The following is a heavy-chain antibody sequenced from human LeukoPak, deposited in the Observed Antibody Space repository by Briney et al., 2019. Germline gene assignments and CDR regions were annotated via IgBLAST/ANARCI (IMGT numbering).Heavy chain of an antibody. CDR2: IRSKAYGGTT. Sequence: GGSLRLSCEASGFPFSTYAMNWVRQAPGKGLEWVGFIRSKAYGGTTEYAASVKGRFTISRDDSKSIAYLQMNSLKTEDTAVYYCTRVRYYYDSSGSGYWGQGTLVTVSS. CDR1: GFPFSTYA. D-gene: IGHD3-22*01. CDR3: TRVRYYYDSSGSGY. V-gene: IGHV3-49*04. J-gene: IGHJ4*02.